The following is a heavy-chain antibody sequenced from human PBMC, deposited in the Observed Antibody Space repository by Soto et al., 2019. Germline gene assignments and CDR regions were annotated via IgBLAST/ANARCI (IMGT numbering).Heavy chain of an antibody. CDR3: ARVSRITIFGATRYYGMDV. Sequence: ASVKVSCKASGYTFTSYDINWVRQATGQGLEWMGWMSPNSGNTGYAQKFQGRVTMTRNTSISTAYMELSSLRSEDTVAYYCARVSRITIFGATRYYGMDVWGQGTTVTVSS. J-gene: IGHJ6*02. CDR1: GYTFTSYD. CDR2: MSPNSGNT. V-gene: IGHV1-8*01. D-gene: IGHD3-3*01.